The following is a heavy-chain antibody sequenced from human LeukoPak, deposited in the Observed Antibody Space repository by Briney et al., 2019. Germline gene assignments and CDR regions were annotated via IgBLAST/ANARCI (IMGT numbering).Heavy chain of an antibody. J-gene: IGHJ5*02. CDR3: ARDGAYYYDSSAPWFDP. CDR2: IIPIFGTA. Sequence: GASVKVSCKASGGTFSSYAISWVRQAPGQGLEWMGGIIPIFGTANYAQKFQGRVTITADESTSTAYMELSSLRSEDTAVYYCARDGAYYYDSSAPWFDPWGQGTLVTVSS. CDR1: GGTFSSYA. V-gene: IGHV1-69*13. D-gene: IGHD3-22*01.